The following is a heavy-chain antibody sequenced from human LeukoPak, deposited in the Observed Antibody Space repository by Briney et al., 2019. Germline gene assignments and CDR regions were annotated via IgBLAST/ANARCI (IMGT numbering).Heavy chain of an antibody. CDR2: IYYSGST. Sequence: PSETLSLTCTVSGGSISSSSYYWGWIRQPPGKGLEWIGSIYYSGSTYYNPSLKSRVTISVDTSKNQFSLKLSSVTAADTAVYYCARHQNGRYCSSTSCYTGASPNWFDPWGQGTLVTVSS. V-gene: IGHV4-39*01. CDR3: ARHQNGRYCSSTSCYTGASPNWFDP. CDR1: GGSISSSSYY. D-gene: IGHD2-2*02. J-gene: IGHJ5*02.